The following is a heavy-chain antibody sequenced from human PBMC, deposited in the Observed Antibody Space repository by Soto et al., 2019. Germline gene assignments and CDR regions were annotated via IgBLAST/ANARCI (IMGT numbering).Heavy chain of an antibody. CDR2: INHFGSP. V-gene: IGHV4-34*01. CDR3: ASLNGGRFLDKGDY. CDR1: NGSFMGYY. J-gene: IGHJ4*02. D-gene: IGHD3-3*01. Sequence: QVQLHQWGAGLLKPSETLSLTCGVYNGSFMGYYWTWVRQPPGKGLEWIGEINHFGSPNYNPSLKSRVAISIDTAKHQFSLSLRSLTAADTAVYYCASLNGGRFLDKGDYWGQGILVTVSS.